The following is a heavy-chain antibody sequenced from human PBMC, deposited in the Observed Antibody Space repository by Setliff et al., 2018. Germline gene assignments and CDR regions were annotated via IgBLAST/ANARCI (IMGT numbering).Heavy chain of an antibody. CDR1: GYSISSGHY. J-gene: IGHJ3*02. D-gene: IGHD4-17*01. Sequence: SETLSLTCDVSGYSISSGHYWGWIRQPPGKGLEWIGSMYPGRNTYYNPSPKSRVPMSVDTSKRQFSLKLNSVTAADTAVYYCARDKGDGYGVDAYAGGGFDIWGQGTMVTVSS. CDR3: ARDKGDGYGVDAYAGGGFDI. V-gene: IGHV4-38-2*02. CDR2: MYPGRNT.